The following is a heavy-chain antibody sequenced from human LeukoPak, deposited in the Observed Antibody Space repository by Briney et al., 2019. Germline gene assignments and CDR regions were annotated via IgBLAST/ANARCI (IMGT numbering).Heavy chain of an antibody. CDR3: ARWIHVSETRFRLF. CDR1: GFTFSRYW. D-gene: IGHD2-2*03. J-gene: IGHJ4*02. V-gene: IGHV3-7*05. Sequence: GGSLRLPCEASGFTFSRYWRSWVLQAPGRGLEWVADINGDGTTIYYVDSVKGRFTMSRDNAKNSVSLQLNTLRGGDTAVYYCARWIHVSETRFRLFWGRGTLVTVSS. CDR2: INGDGTTI.